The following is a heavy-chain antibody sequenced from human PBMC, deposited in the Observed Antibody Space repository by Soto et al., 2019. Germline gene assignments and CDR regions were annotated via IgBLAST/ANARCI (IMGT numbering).Heavy chain of an antibody. V-gene: IGHV3-23*01. D-gene: IGHD3-22*01. CDR3: ARDMVNYYDSSGSTMRAFDI. Sequence: EVQLLESGGGLVQPGGSLRLSCAASGFTFSTYAMSWVRQAPGKGLEWVSGVSGSGGSTYYADSVKDRFTISRDNSKNTLYLQMNSLRAEDTAVYYCARDMVNYYDSSGSTMRAFDIWGQGTMVTVSS. J-gene: IGHJ3*02. CDR2: VSGSGGST. CDR1: GFTFSTYA.